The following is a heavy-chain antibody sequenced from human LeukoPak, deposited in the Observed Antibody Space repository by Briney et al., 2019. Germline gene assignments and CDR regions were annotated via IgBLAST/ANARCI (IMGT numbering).Heavy chain of an antibody. CDR1: GFPFIEYS. J-gene: IGHJ4*02. Sequence: GGSLRLSCTASGFPFIEYSMNWVRQAPGKGLEWISYIGIDSGNTKYADSVRGRFTISADKAKNSLYLQMNSLRVEDTAVYYCARDHNYAFDNWSQGTLVSVAS. V-gene: IGHV3-48*01. CDR3: ARDHNYAFDN. CDR2: IGIDSGNT. D-gene: IGHD1-1*01.